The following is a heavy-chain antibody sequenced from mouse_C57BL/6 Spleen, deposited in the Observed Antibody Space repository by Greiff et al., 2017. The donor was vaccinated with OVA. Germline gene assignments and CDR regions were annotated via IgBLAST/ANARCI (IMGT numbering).Heavy chain of an antibody. CDR2: ILPGSGST. Sequence: QVQLQQSGAELMKPGASVKLSCKATGYTFTGYWIEWVKQRPGHGLEWIGEILPGSGSTNYNEKFKGNATFTADTSSNTAYMQLSSLTTEDSAIYYCALGSSWFAYWGQGTLVTVSA. J-gene: IGHJ3*01. V-gene: IGHV1-9*01. D-gene: IGHD1-1*01. CDR3: ALGSSWFAY. CDR1: GYTFTGYW.